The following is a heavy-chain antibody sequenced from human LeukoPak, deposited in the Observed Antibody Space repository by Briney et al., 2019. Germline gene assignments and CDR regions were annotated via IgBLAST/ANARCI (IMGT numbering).Heavy chain of an antibody. D-gene: IGHD2-2*01. CDR3: ASLWEDVVVPAASRSGYYYMDV. J-gene: IGHJ6*03. V-gene: IGHV4-34*01. CDR2: INHSGNT. CDR1: GGSFSGYY. Sequence: SETLSLTCAVYGGSFSGYYWSWIRQPPGKGLEWIGEINHSGNTKYNPSLKSRVTISVDTSKNQFSLKLSSVTAADTAVYYCASLWEDVVVPAASRSGYYYMDVWGKGTTVTVSS.